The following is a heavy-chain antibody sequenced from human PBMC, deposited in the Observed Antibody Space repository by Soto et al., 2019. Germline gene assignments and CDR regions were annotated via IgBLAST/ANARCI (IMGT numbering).Heavy chain of an antibody. CDR3: TTDLIAVAGRGVGDY. CDR1: GFTFSNAW. J-gene: IGHJ4*02. Sequence: EVQLVESGGGLVKPGGSLRLSCAASGFTFSNAWMNWVRQAPGXGLEXXXRIKSKTDGGTTDYAAPVKGRFTISRDDSKNTLYLQMNSLKTEDTAVYYCTTDLIAVAGRGVGDYWGQGTLVTVSS. V-gene: IGHV3-15*07. CDR2: IKSKTDGGTT. D-gene: IGHD6-19*01.